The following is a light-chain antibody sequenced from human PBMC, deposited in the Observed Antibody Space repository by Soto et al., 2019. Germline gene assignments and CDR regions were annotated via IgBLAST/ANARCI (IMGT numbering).Light chain of an antibody. CDR3: QSLGTGIQV. CDR2: INYDCTH. Sequence: QSVLTQSPSASASLGASVKLTCTLSSGYSTYAIAWHQQQSEKGPRFLMKINYDCTHSKGDGLFDRLSGSSSGAERHLTIASIQSEDEADYYCQSLGTGIQVFGGGTKLTVL. CDR1: SGYSTYA. J-gene: IGLJ3*02. V-gene: IGLV4-69*01.